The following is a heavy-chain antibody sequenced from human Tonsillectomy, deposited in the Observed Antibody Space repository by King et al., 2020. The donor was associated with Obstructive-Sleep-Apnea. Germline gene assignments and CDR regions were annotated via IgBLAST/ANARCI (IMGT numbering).Heavy chain of an antibody. CDR1: GFTFSSYA. J-gene: IGHJ4*02. CDR3: TVSSFDY. CDR2: ISYDGSNK. V-gene: IGHV3-30*04. Sequence: QLVQSGGGVVQPGRSLRLSCAASGFTFSSYAMHWVRQAPGKGLEWVAVISYDGSNKYYADSVKGRFTISRDNSKNTLYLQMNSLRAEDTAVYWTTVSSFDYWGQGTLVTVSS. D-gene: IGHD4-11*01.